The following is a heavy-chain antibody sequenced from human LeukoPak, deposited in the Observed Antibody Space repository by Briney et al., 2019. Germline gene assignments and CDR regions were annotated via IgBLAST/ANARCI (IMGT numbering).Heavy chain of an antibody. J-gene: IGHJ6*02. CDR3: TRVQAGRSGLMDV. V-gene: IGHV3-7*02. CDR2: IKQDGSEK. Sequence: PGGSLRLSCAGSGFTFSSYWMSWVRQAPGRGLEWVANIKQDGSEKYYVDSVRGRFTISRDNAKNSLYLQMNSLRPEDTAVYYCTRVQAGRSGLMDVWGRGTTVTVSS. CDR1: GFTFSSYW. D-gene: IGHD2-8*02.